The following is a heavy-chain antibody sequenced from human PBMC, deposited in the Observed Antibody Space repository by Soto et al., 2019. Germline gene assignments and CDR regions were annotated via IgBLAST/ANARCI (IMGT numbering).Heavy chain of an antibody. CDR3: ARGTVAGTIVPFDY. D-gene: IGHD6-19*01. V-gene: IGHV1-69*13. CDR1: GGSFISYA. CDR2: IIPIFGTA. Sequence: SVKVSCKASGGSFISYAIIWVRQAPGQGLEWMGGIIPIFGTANYAQKFQGRVTITADESTSTAYMELSSLRSEDTAVYYCARGTVAGTIVPFDYWGQGTLVTVSS. J-gene: IGHJ4*02.